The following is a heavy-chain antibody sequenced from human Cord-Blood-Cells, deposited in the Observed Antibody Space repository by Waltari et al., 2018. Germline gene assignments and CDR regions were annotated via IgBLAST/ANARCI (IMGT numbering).Heavy chain of an antibody. CDR1: GYTFTSYD. D-gene: IGHD6-19*01. CDR3: ARVPSGLGSLDY. J-gene: IGHJ4*02. CDR2: INPNSGNT. V-gene: IGHV1-8*01. Sequence: QVQLVQSGAEVKKPGASVKVSCKASGYTFTSYDINWVRQATGQGLEWMGGINPNSGNTGYAQKFQSRVTMTRNTSISTAYMERSSLRSEDTAVHYCARVPSGLGSLDYWGQGTLVTVSS.